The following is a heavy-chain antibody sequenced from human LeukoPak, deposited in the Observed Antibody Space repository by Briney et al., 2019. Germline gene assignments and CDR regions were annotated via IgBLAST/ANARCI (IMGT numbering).Heavy chain of an antibody. CDR1: GSTFDDYA. Sequence: PGRSLRLSCAASGSTFDDYAMHWVRQAPGKGLEWVSGISWNSGSIGYADSVKGRFTISRDNAKNSLYLQMNSLRAEDTALYYCAKSQRAAAGTLDVWGQGTTVTVSS. J-gene: IGHJ6*02. CDR3: AKSQRAAAGTLDV. V-gene: IGHV3-9*01. CDR2: ISWNSGSI. D-gene: IGHD6-13*01.